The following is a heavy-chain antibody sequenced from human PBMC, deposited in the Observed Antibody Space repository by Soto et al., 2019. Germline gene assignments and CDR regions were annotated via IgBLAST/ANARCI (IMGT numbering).Heavy chain of an antibody. CDR2: INPNSGGT. CDR1: GYTFTGYY. D-gene: IGHD1-7*01. Sequence: GASVKVSCKASGYTFTGYYMHWVRQAPGQGLEWMGWINPNSGGTNYAQKFQGRVTMTRDTSISTAYMELSRLRSDDTAVYYCARKFRLELRLGGMDVWGQGTTVTVSS. V-gene: IGHV1-2*02. J-gene: IGHJ6*02. CDR3: ARKFRLELRLGGMDV.